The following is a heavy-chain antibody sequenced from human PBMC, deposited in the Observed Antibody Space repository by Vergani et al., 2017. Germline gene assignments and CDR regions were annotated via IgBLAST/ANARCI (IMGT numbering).Heavy chain of an antibody. Sequence: QVQLQQWGAGLLKPSETLSLTCAVYGGSFSGYYWSWIRQPPGKGLEWIGEIKHSGSTNYNPSLKSRVTISVDTTKIQFSLKLSFVTAADTAVYYCARISYDFWSGYYAYYYYGMDFWGQGTTVTVSS. CDR1: GGSFSGYY. D-gene: IGHD3-3*01. J-gene: IGHJ6*02. CDR2: IKHSGST. V-gene: IGHV4-34*01. CDR3: ARISYDFWSGYYAYYYYGMDF.